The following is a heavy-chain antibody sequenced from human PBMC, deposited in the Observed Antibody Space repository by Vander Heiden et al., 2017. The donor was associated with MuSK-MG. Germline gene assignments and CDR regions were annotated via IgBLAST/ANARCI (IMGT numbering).Heavy chain of an antibody. CDR1: GFTFSGYA. CDR3: ARALRSGSGYYSSDY. V-gene: IGHV3-30*04. D-gene: IGHD3-22*01. J-gene: IGHJ4*02. CDR2: ISYDGSNK. Sequence: QVQLVESGGGVVQPGRSLRPSCAAPGFTFSGYAMHWVRQAPGKGLEWVAVISYDGSNKYYADSVKGRFTISRDNSKNTLYLQMNSLRAEDTAVYYCARALRSGSGYYSSDYWGQGTLVTVSS.